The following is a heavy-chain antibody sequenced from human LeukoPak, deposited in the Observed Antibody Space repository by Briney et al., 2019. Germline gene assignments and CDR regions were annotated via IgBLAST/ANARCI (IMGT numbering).Heavy chain of an antibody. Sequence: SETLSLTCAVYGGSFSGYYWSWIRQPPGKGLEWIGEINHSGNTNSNPSLKSRVTMSVDTSKNQFSLKLSSVTAADTAVYYCAREYSWYYFDYWGQGTLVTVSS. CDR2: INHSGNT. CDR3: AREYSWYYFDY. V-gene: IGHV4-34*01. D-gene: IGHD6-6*01. J-gene: IGHJ4*02. CDR1: GGSFSGYY.